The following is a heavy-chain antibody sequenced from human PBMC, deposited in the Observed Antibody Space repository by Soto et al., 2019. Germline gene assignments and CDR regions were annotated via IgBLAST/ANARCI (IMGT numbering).Heavy chain of an antibody. CDR3: ASRQLAWYIREVDYFDY. V-gene: IGHV4-31*03. D-gene: IGHD1-1*01. J-gene: IGHJ4*02. Sequence: PSETLSLTCTVSGGSISSGGYYWSWIRQHPGKRLEWFGYIHYSGSTSYNPSLKSRVTLSVDTSKNQFSLKLSSVTAADTAVYYCASRQLAWYIREVDYFDYWGQGTLVTVSS. CDR2: IHYSGST. CDR1: GGSISSGGYY.